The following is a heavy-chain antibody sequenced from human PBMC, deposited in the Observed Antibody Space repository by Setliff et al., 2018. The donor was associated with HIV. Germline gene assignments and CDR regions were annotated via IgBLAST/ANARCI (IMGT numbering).Heavy chain of an antibody. J-gene: IGHJ4*02. CDR1: GFTLSDYY. V-gene: IGHV3-72*01. CDR2: ITAKFNGYVK. CDR3: VRAAAGLDI. D-gene: IGHD3-16*01. Sequence: GGSLRLSCAASGFTLSDYYIDWIRQPPGKGLEWVGRITAKFNGYVKEYAASVQGRFTISRDDSKDSLFLQMNNLKTEDTAVYYCVRAAAGLDIWSQKILVTVSS.